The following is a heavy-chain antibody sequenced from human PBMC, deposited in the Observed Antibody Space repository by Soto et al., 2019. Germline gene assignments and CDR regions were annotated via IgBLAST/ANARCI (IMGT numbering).Heavy chain of an antibody. V-gene: IGHV3-23*01. CDR3: AKSPLGYCSGGSCYPPHYFDY. Sequence: GGSLRLSCAASGFTFSNYAMSWVRQAPGKGLEWVSGVGGSGDSTYYADSVKGRFTISRDNFKDTLYLQMNSLRAEDAAVYYCAKSPLGYCSGGSCYPPHYFDYWGQGTLVTVSS. J-gene: IGHJ4*02. CDR1: GFTFSNYA. CDR2: VGGSGDST. D-gene: IGHD2-15*01.